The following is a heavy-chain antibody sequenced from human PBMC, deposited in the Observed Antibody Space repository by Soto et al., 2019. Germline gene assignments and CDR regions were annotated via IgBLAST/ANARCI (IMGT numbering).Heavy chain of an antibody. CDR1: GFTFGGYS. J-gene: IGHJ6*02. V-gene: IGHV3-21*01. CDR3: AREETAWPLAYGLDV. CDR2: ISTRSDI. D-gene: IGHD2-21*02. Sequence: PGGSLRLSCAASGFTFGGYSMNWVRQAPGKGLEWVASISTRSDIYYADSVKGRFTISRDNAKNSVSLQMNSLRAEDTAVYYCAREETAWPLAYGLDVWGQGTTVTVSS.